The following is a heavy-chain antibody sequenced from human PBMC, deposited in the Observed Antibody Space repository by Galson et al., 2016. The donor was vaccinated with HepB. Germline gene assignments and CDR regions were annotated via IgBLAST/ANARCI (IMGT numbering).Heavy chain of an antibody. CDR2: ISSSVSTI. CDR3: GRGWARSTYYYDNSGYDS. CDR1: GFTFSSFE. J-gene: IGHJ4*02. V-gene: IGHV3-48*03. Sequence: SLRLSCAASGFTFSSFEMNWVRQAPGKGLEWVSYISSSVSTIYYTDSVKGRFTISRDDAKSSLFLQMNSLRAEDTGVYYYGRGWARSTYYYDNSGYDSWGQGTLVIVSS. D-gene: IGHD3-22*01.